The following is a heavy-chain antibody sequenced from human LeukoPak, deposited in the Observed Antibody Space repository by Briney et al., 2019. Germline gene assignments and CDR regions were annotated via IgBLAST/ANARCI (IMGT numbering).Heavy chain of an antibody. CDR1: GGSISSYY. V-gene: IGHV4-59*01. J-gene: IGHJ4*02. CDR2: IYYSGST. CDR3: ARSNYDSSGYYPFFDY. Sequence: SETLSLTCTVSGGSISSYYWSWIRQPPGKGLEWIGYIYYSGSTNYNPSLKSRVTISVDTSKNQFSLKLSSVTAADTAVYYCARSNYDSSGYYPFFDYWGQGTLVTVSS. D-gene: IGHD3-22*01.